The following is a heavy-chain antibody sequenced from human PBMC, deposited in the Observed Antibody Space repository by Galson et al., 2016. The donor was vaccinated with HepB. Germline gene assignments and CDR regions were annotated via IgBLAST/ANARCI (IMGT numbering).Heavy chain of an antibody. CDR1: GDTLAEFA. CDR2: FDPKHGET. Sequence: SCKVSGDTLAEFAMHWVRQAPGKGLEWMGGFDPKHGETIYAQNFQGRVTMTEDTSTDTAYMDLSNLRSEDTAVYYCGTLWDIVSTITLNHWGQGTLVTVSS. CDR3: GTLWDIVSTITLNH. J-gene: IGHJ4*02. V-gene: IGHV1-24*01. D-gene: IGHD5-12*01.